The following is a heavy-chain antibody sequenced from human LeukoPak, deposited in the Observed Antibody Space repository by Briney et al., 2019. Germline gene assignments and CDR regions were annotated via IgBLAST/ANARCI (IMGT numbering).Heavy chain of an antibody. CDR3: ASRGDTVTTPHY. J-gene: IGHJ4*02. CDR1: GYAFTGYY. CDR2: INPNNGGT. Sequence: ASVKVSCKASGYAFTGYYLHWVRQAPGQGLEWMGWINPNNGGTNYAQRFQGRVTMTRDTSISTAYMELSRLRSDDTAIYYCASRGDTVTTPHYWGQGTLVTVSS. D-gene: IGHD4-17*01. V-gene: IGHV1-2*02.